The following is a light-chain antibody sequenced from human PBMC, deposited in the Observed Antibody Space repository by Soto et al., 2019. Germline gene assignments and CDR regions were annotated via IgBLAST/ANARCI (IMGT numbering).Light chain of an antibody. CDR2: TSS. Sequence: DIRMTQSTASLSASVGDRVTISCRASQSIGRNLNWYQQKPGKAPTLLMFTSSNLQSGVPSRFSGSGSGTDFIFTISSLQPEDFATYYCQQSYSTPPTFGQGTKV. V-gene: IGKV1-39*01. CDR1: QSIGRN. J-gene: IGKJ1*01. CDR3: QQSYSTPPT.